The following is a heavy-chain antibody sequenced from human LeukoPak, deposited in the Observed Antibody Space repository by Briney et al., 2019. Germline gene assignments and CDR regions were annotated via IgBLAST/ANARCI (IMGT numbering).Heavy chain of an antibody. V-gene: IGHV3-7*01. J-gene: IGHJ4*02. Sequence: GGSLTLSCAASGFTFSSYWMSWVRQAPGKGLEWVANMKQDGSEKYYVDSVKGRFTISRDNAKNSLYLQMNSLRAEDTAVYYCASFRYYDSSGYYSEPYFDYWGQGTLVTVSS. CDR3: ASFRYYDSSGYYSEPYFDY. CDR2: MKQDGSEK. CDR1: GFTFSSYW. D-gene: IGHD3-22*01.